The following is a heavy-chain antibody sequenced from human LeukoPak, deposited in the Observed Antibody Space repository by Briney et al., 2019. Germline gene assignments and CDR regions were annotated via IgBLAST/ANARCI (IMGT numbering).Heavy chain of an antibody. J-gene: IGHJ4*02. V-gene: IGHV1-46*01. D-gene: IGHD6-19*01. Sequence: ASVKISCKADGFALTSYHIHWVRQAPGQGLEWMGKINPRDVSITYAQKFQGRVTMTTDMSTSSVYMELSSLRSDDTAVYYCARDVGGWSGDYWGQGTLVTVPS. CDR2: INPRDVSI. CDR3: ARDVGGWSGDY. CDR1: GFALTSYH.